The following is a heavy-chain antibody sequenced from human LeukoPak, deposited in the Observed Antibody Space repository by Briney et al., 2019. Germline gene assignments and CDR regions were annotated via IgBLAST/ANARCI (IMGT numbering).Heavy chain of an antibody. D-gene: IGHD2-2*01. CDR1: GGSISSSSYY. CDR3: ARLAPYQPIDY. V-gene: IGHV4-39*01. J-gene: IGHJ4*02. CDR2: IYYSGST. Sequence: PSEALSLTCTVSGGSISSSSYYWGWIRQPPGKGLEWIGSIYYSGSTYYNPSLKSRVTISVDTSKNQFSLKLSSVTAADTAVYYCARLAPYQPIDYWGQGTLVTVSS.